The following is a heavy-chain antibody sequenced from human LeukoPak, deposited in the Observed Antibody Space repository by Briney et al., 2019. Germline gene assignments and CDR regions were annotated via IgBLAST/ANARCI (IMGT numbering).Heavy chain of an antibody. CDR2: IYYSGST. Sequence: ASETLSLTCTVSGGSISSSSYYWGWIRQPPGKGLEWIGSIYYSGSTYYNPSLKSRVTISVDTSKNQFSLKLSSVTAADTAVYYCARRVPVFMNCFDPWGQGTLVTVSS. D-gene: IGHD3-10*01. CDR3: ARRVPVFMNCFDP. CDR1: GGSISSSSYY. V-gene: IGHV4-39*01. J-gene: IGHJ5*02.